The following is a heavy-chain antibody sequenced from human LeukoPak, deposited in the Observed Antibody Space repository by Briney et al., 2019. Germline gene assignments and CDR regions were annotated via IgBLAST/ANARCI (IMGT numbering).Heavy chain of an antibody. CDR1: GGSFSGYY. CDR3: ARGPTGSGDRY. D-gene: IGHD2-15*01. Sequence: SETLSLTCAVYGGSFSGYYWSWIRQPPGKGLEWIGEINHSGSTNYNPSLKSRVTISVDTSKNQFSLKLSSVTAADTAVYYCARGPTGSGDRYWGQGTLVTVSS. CDR2: INHSGST. V-gene: IGHV4-34*01. J-gene: IGHJ4*02.